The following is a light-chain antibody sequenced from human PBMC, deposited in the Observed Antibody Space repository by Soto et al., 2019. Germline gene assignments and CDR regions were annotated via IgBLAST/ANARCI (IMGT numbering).Light chain of an antibody. CDR2: DAS. CDR1: QTVGRF. J-gene: IGKJ5*01. CDR3: QQRLHWPIT. V-gene: IGKV3-11*01. Sequence: DIVLTQSPATLSLSPGDRVTLSCRASQTVGRFLSWYQHSPGQGPRLLVYDASNRATGVPARFSGSGSETDLTLTISSLEPEDFAVCYCQQRLHWPITFGQGTRLEIK.